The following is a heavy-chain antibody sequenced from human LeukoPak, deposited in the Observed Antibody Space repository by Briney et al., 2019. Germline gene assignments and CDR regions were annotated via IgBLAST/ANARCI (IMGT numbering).Heavy chain of an antibody. CDR3: ATLGYSYGTDY. CDR2: IYYSGST. D-gene: IGHD5-18*01. Sequence: SETLSLTCTVSGGSISSYYWSWIRQPPGKGLEWIGYIYYSGSTNYNPSLKSRVTISVDTSKNQFSLKLSSVTAAETAVYYCATLGYSYGTDYWGQGTLVTVSS. CDR1: GGSISSYY. J-gene: IGHJ4*02. V-gene: IGHV4-59*01.